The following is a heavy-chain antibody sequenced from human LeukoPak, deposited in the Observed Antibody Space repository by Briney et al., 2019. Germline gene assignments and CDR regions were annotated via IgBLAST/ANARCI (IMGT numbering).Heavy chain of an antibody. CDR1: GFTFSSYA. V-gene: IGHV3-23*01. J-gene: IGHJ3*02. Sequence: GESLRLSCAASGFTFSSYAMSWVRQAPGKGLEWVSAISGSGGSTYYADSVKGRFTISRDNSKNMLYLQMNSLRAEDTAVYYCAKDLYGDSRGAFDIWGQGTMVTVSS. CDR2: ISGSGGST. D-gene: IGHD4-17*01. CDR3: AKDLYGDSRGAFDI.